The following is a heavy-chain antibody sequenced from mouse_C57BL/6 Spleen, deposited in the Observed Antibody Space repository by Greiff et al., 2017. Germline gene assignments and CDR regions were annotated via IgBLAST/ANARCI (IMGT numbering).Heavy chain of an antibody. CDR2: INPGSGGT. D-gene: IGHD2-5*01. V-gene: IGHV1-54*01. CDR1: GYAITNYL. J-gene: IGHJ2*01. CDR3: ARGPYYSTSYYFDY. Sequence: QVQLQQSGAELVRPGTSVTVSCKASGYAITNYLLEWVKQRPGQGLEWIGVINPGSGGTNYNEKFKGKETLTADKSSSTAYMQLSCLTSEDSAVYFCARGPYYSTSYYFDYWGQGTTLTVSS.